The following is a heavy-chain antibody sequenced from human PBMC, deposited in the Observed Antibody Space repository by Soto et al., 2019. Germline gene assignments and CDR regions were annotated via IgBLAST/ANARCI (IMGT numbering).Heavy chain of an antibody. D-gene: IGHD3-3*01. J-gene: IGHJ6*02. V-gene: IGHV3-48*02. CDR3: ARAGDYDFWSGYYRATGGMDV. Sequence: PGGSLRLSCAASGFTFSSYSMNWVRQAPGEGLEWVSYISSSSSTIYYADSVKGRFTISRDNAKNSLYLQMNSLRDEDTAVYYCARAGDYDFWSGYYRATGGMDVWGQGTTVTVSS. CDR2: ISSSSSTI. CDR1: GFTFSSYS.